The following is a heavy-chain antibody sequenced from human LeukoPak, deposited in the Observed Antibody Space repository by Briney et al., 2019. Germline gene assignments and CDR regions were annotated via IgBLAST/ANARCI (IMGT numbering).Heavy chain of an antibody. CDR1: GGSISSGTYY. V-gene: IGHV4-39*07. Sequence: SETLSLTCTVSGGSISSGTYYWSWIRQPPGKGLEWIGEINHSGSTNYNPSLKSRVTISVDTSKNQFSLKLSSVTAADTAVYYCARRYRYSYGYSWFDPWGQGTLVTVSS. CDR3: ARRYRYSYGYSWFDP. CDR2: INHSGST. D-gene: IGHD5-18*01. J-gene: IGHJ5*02.